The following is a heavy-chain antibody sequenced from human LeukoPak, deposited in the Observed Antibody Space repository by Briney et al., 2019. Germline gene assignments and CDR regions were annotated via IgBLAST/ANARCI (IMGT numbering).Heavy chain of an antibody. J-gene: IGHJ3*02. CDR3: ARELTMIVAPEAFDI. V-gene: IGHV3-48*04. D-gene: IGHD3-22*01. CDR1: GFTFSSYS. Sequence: GGSLRLSCAASGFTFSSYSMNWVRQAPGKGLEWVSYISSSSTIYYADSVKGRFTTSRDNAKNSLYLQMNSLRAEDTAVYYCARELTMIVAPEAFDIWGQGTMVTVSS. CDR2: ISSSSTI.